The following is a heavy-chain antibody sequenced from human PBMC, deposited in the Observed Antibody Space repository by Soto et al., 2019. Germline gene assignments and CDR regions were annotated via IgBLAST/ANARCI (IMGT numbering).Heavy chain of an antibody. Sequence: SETLSLTCAVYGGSFSGYYWSWIRQPPGKGLEWIGEINHSGSTNYNPSLKSRVTISVDTSKNQFSLKLSSVTAADTAVYYCARLGEERDFDIWGQGTMVTVSS. V-gene: IGHV4-34*01. D-gene: IGHD1-1*01. CDR3: ARLGEERDFDI. J-gene: IGHJ3*02. CDR2: INHSGST. CDR1: GGSFSGYY.